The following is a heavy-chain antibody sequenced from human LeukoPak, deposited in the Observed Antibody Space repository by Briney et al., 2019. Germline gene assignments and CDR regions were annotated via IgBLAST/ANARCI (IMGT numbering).Heavy chain of an antibody. CDR2: ISSGSSSI. D-gene: IGHD6-19*01. CDR3: ARVVAGIDWFDL. CDR1: GFTFSSYS. J-gene: IGHJ5*02. V-gene: IGHV3-48*02. Sequence: GGSLRLSCAASGFTFSSYSMNWVRQAPGKGPEWVSYISSGSSSIYYADSVKGRFTISRDNAKNSLYLQLNSLIDEDTAVYYCARVVAGIDWFDLWDQGTLVTVSS.